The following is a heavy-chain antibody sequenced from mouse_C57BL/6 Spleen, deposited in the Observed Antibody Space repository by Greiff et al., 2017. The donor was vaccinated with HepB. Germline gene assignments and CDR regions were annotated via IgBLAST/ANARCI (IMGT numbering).Heavy chain of an antibody. CDR3: TTGSSSGYTYAMDY. CDR2: IDPENGDT. J-gene: IGHJ4*01. Sequence: VQLKESGAELVRPGASVKLSCTASGFNIKDDYMHWVKQRPEQGLEWIGWIDPENGDTEYASKFQGKATITADTSSNTAYLQLSSLTSEDTAVYYCTTGSSSGYTYAMDYWGQGTSVTVSS. CDR1: GFNIKDDY. D-gene: IGHD3-2*02. V-gene: IGHV14-4*01.